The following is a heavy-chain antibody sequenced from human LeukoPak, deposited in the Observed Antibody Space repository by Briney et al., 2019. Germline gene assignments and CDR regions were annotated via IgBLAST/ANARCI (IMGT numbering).Heavy chain of an antibody. CDR1: GYTFTSYG. J-gene: IGHJ4*02. D-gene: IGHD6-19*01. CDR2: IIPILGIA. Sequence: GASVKVSCKASGYTFTSYGISWVRQAPGQGLEWMGRIIPILGIANYAQKFQGRVTMTEDTSTDTAYMELSSLRSEDTAVYYCATDHPASGWYCLDYWGQGTLVTVSS. CDR3: ATDHPASGWYCLDY. V-gene: IGHV1-69*04.